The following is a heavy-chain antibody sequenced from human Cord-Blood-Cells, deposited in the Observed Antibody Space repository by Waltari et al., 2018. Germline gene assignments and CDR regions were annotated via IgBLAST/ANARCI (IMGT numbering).Heavy chain of an antibody. Sequence: QVQLVQSGAEVKKPGSSVKVSCKASGGTFSSYAISWVRQAPGQGLEWMGGLSPIFGTANYAQKFQGRVTITADESTITAYMELSSLRSEDTAVYYCASRPSYYGSGSFDYWGQGTLVTVSS. CDR1: GGTFSSYA. D-gene: IGHD3-10*01. J-gene: IGHJ4*02. CDR2: LSPIFGTA. CDR3: ASRPSYYGSGSFDY. V-gene: IGHV1-69*01.